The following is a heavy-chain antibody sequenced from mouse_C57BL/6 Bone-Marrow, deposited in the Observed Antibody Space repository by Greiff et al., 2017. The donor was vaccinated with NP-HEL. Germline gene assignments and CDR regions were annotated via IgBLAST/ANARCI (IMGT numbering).Heavy chain of an antibody. Sequence: VMLVESGPGLVQPSQSLSITCTVSGFSLTSSGVHWVRQSPGKGLEWLGVIWSGGSTDYNAAFISRLSISKDNSKSQVFFKMNSLQADDTAIYYCARKLYDYDVAWFAYWGQGTLVTVSA. CDR3: ARKLYDYDVAWFAY. CDR1: GFSLTSSG. D-gene: IGHD2-4*01. CDR2: IWSGGST. J-gene: IGHJ3*01. V-gene: IGHV2-2*01.